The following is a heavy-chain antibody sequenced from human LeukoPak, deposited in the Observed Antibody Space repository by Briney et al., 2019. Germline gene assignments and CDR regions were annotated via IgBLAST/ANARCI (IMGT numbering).Heavy chain of an antibody. D-gene: IGHD1-1*01. J-gene: IGHJ4*02. Sequence: ASVKVSCKASGYRFPSYYIHWVRQAPGQGLEWMGWINPNNGATKYAQKFQGGVTLTTDTSLTTVFMELTWLTSDDTATYYCARGHGTDGTTFTLNFDCWGQGTLVTVSS. CDR2: INPNNGAT. CDR1: GYRFPSYY. CDR3: ARGHGTDGTTFTLNFDC. V-gene: IGHV1-2*02.